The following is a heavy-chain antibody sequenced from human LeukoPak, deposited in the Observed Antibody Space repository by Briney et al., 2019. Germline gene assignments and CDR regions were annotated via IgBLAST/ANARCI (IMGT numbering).Heavy chain of an antibody. CDR2: ISAYNGNT. J-gene: IGHJ3*02. D-gene: IGHD3-22*01. CDR3: ARFRMDYDSSGNFSDAFDI. CDR1: GYTFTGYG. V-gene: IGHV1-18*01. Sequence: ASVKVSCKASGYTFTGYGISWVRQAPGQGLEWMGWISAYNGNTNYAQKLQGRVTMTTDTSTSTAYMELRSLRSDDTAVYYCARFRMDYDSSGNFSDAFDIWGQGTMVTVSS.